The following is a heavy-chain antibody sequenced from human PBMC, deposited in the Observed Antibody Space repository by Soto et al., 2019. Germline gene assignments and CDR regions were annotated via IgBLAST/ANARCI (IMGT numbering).Heavy chain of an antibody. V-gene: IGHV3-23*01. J-gene: IGHJ4*02. Sequence: GGSLRLSCAASGFTFSSYGMHWVRQAPGKGLEWVSAISGSGGSTYYADSVKGRFTISRDNSKNTLYLQMNSLRAEDTAVYYCAKDLGSTLDFWSGVDFWGQGTLVTVSS. CDR2: ISGSGGST. D-gene: IGHD3-3*01. CDR3: AKDLGSTLDFWSGVDF. CDR1: GFTFSSYG.